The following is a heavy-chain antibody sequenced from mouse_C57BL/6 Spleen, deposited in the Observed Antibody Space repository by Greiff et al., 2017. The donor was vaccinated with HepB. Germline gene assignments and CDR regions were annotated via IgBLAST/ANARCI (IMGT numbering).Heavy chain of an antibody. CDR2: INPNYGTT. V-gene: IGHV1-39*01. D-gene: IGHD3-1*01. CDR3: ARKGASGAMDY. CDR1: GYSFTDYN. Sequence: VQLKESGPELVKPGASVKISCKASGYSFTDYNMNWVKQRNGKSLEWIGVINPNYGTTSYNQQFKGKATLTVDQSSSTAYMQRNSLTSEDSAVYYCARKGASGAMDYWGEGTSVTVSS. J-gene: IGHJ4*01.